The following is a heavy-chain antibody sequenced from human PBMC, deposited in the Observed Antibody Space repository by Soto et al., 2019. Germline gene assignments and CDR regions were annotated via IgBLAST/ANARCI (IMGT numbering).Heavy chain of an antibody. V-gene: IGHV4-59*01. CDR1: GGPISSYY. CDR2: IYYSGST. CDR3: ARDRPFWSGYSDYYYYGMDV. D-gene: IGHD3-3*01. Sequence: SETLSLTCTVSGGPISSYYWSWIRQPPGKGLEWIGYIYYSGSTNYNPSLKSRVTISVDTSKNQFSLKLSSVTAADTAVYYCARDRPFWSGYSDYYYYGMDVWGQGTTVTVSS. J-gene: IGHJ6*02.